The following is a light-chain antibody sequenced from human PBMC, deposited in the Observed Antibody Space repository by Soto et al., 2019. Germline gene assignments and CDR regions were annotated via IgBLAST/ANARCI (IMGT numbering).Light chain of an antibody. CDR2: GAS. V-gene: IGKV3-15*01. CDR1: QSVSGN. CDR3: QQYNNWLWT. Sequence: EIVMRQSPATLAVSPGERATLSCRACQSVSGNLAWYQQKPGQAPRLLIYGASTRATGIPARFSGSGSGTEFTLTISSLQSEDFALYYCQQYNNWLWTFGQGTKVEIK. J-gene: IGKJ1*01.